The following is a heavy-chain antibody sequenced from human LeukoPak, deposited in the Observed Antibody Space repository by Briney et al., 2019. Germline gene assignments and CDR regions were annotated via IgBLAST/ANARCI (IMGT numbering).Heavy chain of an antibody. D-gene: IGHD2-2*01. V-gene: IGHV4-34*01. Sequence: SETLSLTCAVYGGSFSGYYWSWIRQPPGKGLEWIGEINHSGSTNYNPSLKSRVTISVDTSKNQFSLKLSSVTAADTAVYYCARGPGGCSSTSCYHYYYGMDVWGQGTTVTVSS. J-gene: IGHJ6*02. CDR2: INHSGST. CDR3: ARGPGGCSSTSCYHYYYGMDV. CDR1: GGSFSGYY.